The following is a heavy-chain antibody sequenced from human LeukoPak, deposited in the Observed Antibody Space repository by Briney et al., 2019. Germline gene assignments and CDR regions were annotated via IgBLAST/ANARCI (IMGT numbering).Heavy chain of an antibody. CDR3: AREHSGLYDSSGYFPPYLVY. CDR1: GGTFSSYA. D-gene: IGHD3-22*01. J-gene: IGHJ4*02. Sequence: SAKVSCKASGGTFSSYAISWVRQAPGQRLEWMGRIIPIVGTANNAQKFQGRVTITTDESTSPAYMELGSLRSEDTAVYYCAREHSGLYDSSGYFPPYLVYWLQGTLVSVCS. CDR2: IIPIVGTA. V-gene: IGHV1-69*05.